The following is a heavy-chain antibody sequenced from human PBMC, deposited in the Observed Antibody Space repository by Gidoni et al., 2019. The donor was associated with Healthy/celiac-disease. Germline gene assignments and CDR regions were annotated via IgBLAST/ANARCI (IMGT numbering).Heavy chain of an antibody. Sequence: QVQLVQSGAEVKKPGSSVKVSCKASGGTFSSYAISWVRQAPGQGLEWMGRIIPILGIANYAQKFQGRVTITADKSTSTAYMELSSLRSEDTAVYYCARTGGYDHYYYYGMDVWGQGTTVTVSS. J-gene: IGHJ6*02. V-gene: IGHV1-69*04. D-gene: IGHD5-12*01. CDR1: GGTFSSYA. CDR3: ARTGGYDHYYYYGMDV. CDR2: IIPILGIA.